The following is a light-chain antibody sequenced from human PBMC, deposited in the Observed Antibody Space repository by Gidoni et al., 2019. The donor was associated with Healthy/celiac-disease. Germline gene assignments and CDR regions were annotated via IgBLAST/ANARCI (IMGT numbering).Light chain of an antibody. Sequence: EIVLTQSPATLSLSPGERATLSCRASQRVSSYLAWYQQKPGQAPRLLIYDASNRATGIPARFSGSGSGTDFTLTISSLEPEDCAVYYCQQRSNWPLITFGQGTRLEIK. CDR2: DAS. V-gene: IGKV3-11*01. CDR1: QRVSSY. CDR3: QQRSNWPLIT. J-gene: IGKJ5*01.